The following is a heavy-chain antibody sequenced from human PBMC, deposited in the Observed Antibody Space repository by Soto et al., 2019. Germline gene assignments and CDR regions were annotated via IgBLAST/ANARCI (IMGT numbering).Heavy chain of an antibody. J-gene: IGHJ5*02. Sequence: ASVKVSCKASGYTFTSYYMHWVRQAPGQGLEWMGIINPSGGSTSYAQKFQGRVTMTRDTSTSTVYMELSSLRSEDTAVYYCARDGYYDFWSGYHGNWFEPWGQGTLVTVSS. D-gene: IGHD3-3*01. CDR3: ARDGYYDFWSGYHGNWFEP. CDR1: GYTFTSYY. V-gene: IGHV1-46*03. CDR2: INPSGGST.